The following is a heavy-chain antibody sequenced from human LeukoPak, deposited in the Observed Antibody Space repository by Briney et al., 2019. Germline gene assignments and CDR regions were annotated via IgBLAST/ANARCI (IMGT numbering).Heavy chain of an antibody. D-gene: IGHD3-22*01. CDR2: INPNSGGT. V-gene: IGHV1-2*02. CDR1: GYTFTGYY. J-gene: IGHJ3*02. Sequence: ASVKVSCKASGYTFTGYYMRWVRQAPGQGLEWMGWINPNSGGTNYAQKFQGRVTMTRDTSISTAYMELSRLRSDDTAVYYCASGIHSSGYYDAFDIWGQGTMVTVSS. CDR3: ASGIHSSGYYDAFDI.